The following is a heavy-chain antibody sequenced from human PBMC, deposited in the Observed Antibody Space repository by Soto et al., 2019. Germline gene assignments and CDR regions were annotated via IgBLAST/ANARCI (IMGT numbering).Heavy chain of an antibody. CDR1: GGSISSGGYS. D-gene: IGHD4-4*01. CDR3: ARVQALDYSNNNWFDP. CDR2: IYHSGST. V-gene: IGHV4-30-2*01. J-gene: IGHJ5*02. Sequence: SETLSLTCAVSGGSISSGGYSWSWIRQPPGKGLEWIGYIYHSGSTYYNPSLKSRVTISVDRSKNQFSLKLSSMTAADTAVYYCARVQALDYSNNNWFDPWGQGTLVTVSS.